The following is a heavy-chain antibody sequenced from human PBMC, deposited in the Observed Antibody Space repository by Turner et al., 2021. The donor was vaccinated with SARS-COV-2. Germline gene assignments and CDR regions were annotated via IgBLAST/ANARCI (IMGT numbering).Heavy chain of an antibody. V-gene: IGHV4-59*08. CDR1: GGSISSYY. J-gene: IGHJ4*02. CDR3: ARHPSKWLKAYFDY. D-gene: IGHD3-22*01. Sequence: QVQLQESGPGLVKPSETLSLTCTVSGGSISSYYWSWIRQPPGKGLEWIGDIDYSGSTNYNPSLKSRVTISVDTSKNQFSLKLSSVTATDTAVYYCARHPSKWLKAYFDYWGQGSLVTVSS. CDR2: IDYSGST.